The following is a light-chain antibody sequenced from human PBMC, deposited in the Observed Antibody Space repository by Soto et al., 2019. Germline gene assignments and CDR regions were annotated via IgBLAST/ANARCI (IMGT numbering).Light chain of an antibody. CDR1: QGVKND. J-gene: IGKJ4*01. V-gene: IGKV1-6*01. Sequence: GDRVTITCRASQGVKNDLGWYQQKPGKAPKLLIYAASSLQSGVPSRFSGSGSGTDFTLTITSLQPEDFATYYCLQDYTYPLTFGGGTKVEIK. CDR2: AAS. CDR3: LQDYTYPLT.